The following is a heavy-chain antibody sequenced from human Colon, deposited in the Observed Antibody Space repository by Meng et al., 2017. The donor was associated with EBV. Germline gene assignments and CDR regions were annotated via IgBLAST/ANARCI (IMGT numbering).Heavy chain of an antibody. Sequence: EVRLWEAGGGLVRPGGSLRLSGSASGFPFSNFAMSWVRQAPGKGLEWVSTISGTGGGTFFTDSVKGRFTISRDISKNTLYLQVNSLRAEDTAIYYCARHIAGPGPPYFDYWGQGTLVTVSS. V-gene: IGHV3-23*01. D-gene: IGHD6-13*01. CDR1: GFPFSNFA. J-gene: IGHJ4*02. CDR3: ARHIAGPGPPYFDY. CDR2: ISGTGGGT.